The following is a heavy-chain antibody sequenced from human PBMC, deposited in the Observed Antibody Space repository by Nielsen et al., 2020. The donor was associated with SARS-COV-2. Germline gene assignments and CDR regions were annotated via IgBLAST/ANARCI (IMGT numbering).Heavy chain of an antibody. V-gene: IGHV3-30*19. J-gene: IGHJ4*02. D-gene: IGHD3-22*01. CDR3: ARDSWDSLRYFVH. CDR1: GFTFSNYG. Sequence: GESLKISCGASGFTFSNYGMHWVRQAPGKGLEWVAIISYDGSNKYYADSVKGRFTISRDDSKNTLYLQMNSLRPEDTAVYYCARDSWDSLRYFVHWGQGAQVTVSS. CDR2: ISYDGSNK.